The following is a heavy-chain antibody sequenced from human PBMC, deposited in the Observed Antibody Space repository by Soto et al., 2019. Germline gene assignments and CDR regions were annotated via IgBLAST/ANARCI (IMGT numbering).Heavy chain of an antibody. CDR1: GFTFSSYA. D-gene: IGHD6-19*01. J-gene: IGHJ4*02. V-gene: IGHV3-23*01. CDR2: ISGDGGST. CDR3: PIPSGLTVTGPEY. Sequence: EVQLLDSGGGLVQPGGSLRLSCAASGFTFSSYAMSWVRQAPGKGLEWVSAISGDGGSTYYADSVKGRFTLSRDNSKNPLYLQITSLRADDTAVYYCPIPSGLTVTGPEYWGQRTLLGGSS.